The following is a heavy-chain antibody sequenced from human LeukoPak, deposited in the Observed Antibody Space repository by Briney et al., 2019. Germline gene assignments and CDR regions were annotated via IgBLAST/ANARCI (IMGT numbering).Heavy chain of an antibody. V-gene: IGHV4-34*01. CDR1: GGSFSGYY. D-gene: IGHD3-10*01. J-gene: IGHJ6*04. CDR3: ARVFGGKRALWFGSFGMDV. Sequence: SETLSLTCAVYGGSFSGYYWSWIHQPPAKGLEWIGEINHSGSTNYNPSLKSRVTISVDTSKNQLSLKLSSVTAADTAVYYCARVFGGKRALWFGSFGMDVWGKGTTVTVSS. CDR2: INHSGST.